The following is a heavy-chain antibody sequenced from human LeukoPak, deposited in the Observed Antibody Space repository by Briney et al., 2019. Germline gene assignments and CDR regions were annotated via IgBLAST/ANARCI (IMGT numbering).Heavy chain of an antibody. CDR1: GFTFTSYA. CDR2: ISSTSSTI. V-gene: IGHV3-48*02. CDR3: AREDYGTLDY. D-gene: IGHD3-16*01. J-gene: IGHJ4*02. Sequence: GGSLRLSCAASGFTFTSYAMNWVRQTPGKGLEWVSYISSTSSTIYYADSVKGRFTISRDNAKNSLYLQMNSLRDEDTAVYYCAREDYGTLDYWGQGTLVTVSS.